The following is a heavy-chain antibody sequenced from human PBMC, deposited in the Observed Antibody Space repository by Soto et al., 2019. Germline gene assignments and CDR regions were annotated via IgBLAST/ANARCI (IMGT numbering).Heavy chain of an antibody. CDR3: ARASEDIVVVPAAMPFDY. CDR1: GGSFSGYY. V-gene: IGHV4-34*01. J-gene: IGHJ4*02. D-gene: IGHD2-2*01. Sequence: SETLSLTCAVYGGSFSGYYWSWIRQPPGKGLEWIGEINHSGSTNYNPSLKSRVTTSVDTSKNQFSLKLSSVTAADTAVYYCARASEDIVVVPAAMPFDYWGQGTLVTVSS. CDR2: INHSGST.